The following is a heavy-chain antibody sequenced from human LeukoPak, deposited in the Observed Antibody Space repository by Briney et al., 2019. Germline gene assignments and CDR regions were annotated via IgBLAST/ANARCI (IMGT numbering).Heavy chain of an antibody. Sequence: PGGSLRLSCAASGFTFSGYGMHWVRQAPGKGLEWVAVISYDGSNKYYADSVKGRFTISRDNSKNTLYLQMNSLRPEDTAVYYCAKVPAGTYGSGSYDDYWGQGTLVTVSS. CDR1: GFTFSGYG. V-gene: IGHV3-30*18. J-gene: IGHJ4*02. D-gene: IGHD3-10*01. CDR3: AKVPAGTYGSGSYDDY. CDR2: ISYDGSNK.